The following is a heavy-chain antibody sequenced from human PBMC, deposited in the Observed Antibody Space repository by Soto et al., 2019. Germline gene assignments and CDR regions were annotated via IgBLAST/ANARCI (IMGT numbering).Heavy chain of an antibody. CDR1: GFTFSSYA. D-gene: IGHD6-13*01. J-gene: IGHJ4*02. CDR3: ARRSSSWYFDY. V-gene: IGHV3-23*01. CDR2: ISGSGDST. Sequence: HPGGSLRLSCAASGFTFSSYAMNWVRQAPGKGLEWVSVISGSGDSTYYADSVKGRFTIPRDNSKNTLYLQMNSLRAEDTAVYYCARRSSSWYFDYWGQGTLVTVSS.